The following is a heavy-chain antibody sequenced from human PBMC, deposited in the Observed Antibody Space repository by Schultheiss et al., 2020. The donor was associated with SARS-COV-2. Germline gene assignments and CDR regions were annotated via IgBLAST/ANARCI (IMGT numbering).Heavy chain of an antibody. D-gene: IGHD1-26*01. CDR3: AREVSGSYSI. Sequence: GGSLRLSCAASGFTFSSYSMNWVRQAPGKGLEWVSAISGSGGSTYYADSVKGRFTISRDNAKNSLYLQMNSLRAEDTAVYYCAREVSGSYSIWGQGTMVTVSS. CDR2: ISGSGGST. J-gene: IGHJ3*02. CDR1: GFTFSSYS. V-gene: IGHV3-21*01.